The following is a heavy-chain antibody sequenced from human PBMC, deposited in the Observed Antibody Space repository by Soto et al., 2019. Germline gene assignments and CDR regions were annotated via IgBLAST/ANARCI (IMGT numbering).Heavy chain of an antibody. V-gene: IGHV3-21*01. CDR1: GFAFSSYS. J-gene: IGHJ5*02. CDR3: ARDLKYCSSTSCLNWFDP. CDR2: ISSSSSYI. D-gene: IGHD2-2*01. Sequence: GGALRLSCSASGFAFSSYSTNWVRQAPVKGLEWVSSISSSSSYIYYADSVKGRFTISRDNAKNSLYLQMNSLRAEDTAVYYCARDLKYCSSTSCLNWFDPWGQGTLVTVSS.